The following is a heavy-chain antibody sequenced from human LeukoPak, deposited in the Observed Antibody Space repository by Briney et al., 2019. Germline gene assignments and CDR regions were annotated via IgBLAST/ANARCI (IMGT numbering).Heavy chain of an antibody. CDR3: AKAREDYFDY. CDR2: ISSSSSYI. J-gene: IGHJ4*02. V-gene: IGHV3-21*01. CDR1: GFTFSSYS. Sequence: PGGSLRLSCAASGFTFSSYSMNWVRQAPGKGLEWVSSISSSSSYIYYADSVKGRFTISRDNAKNSLYLQMNSLRAEDTAVYYCAKAREDYFDYWGRGTLVTVSS.